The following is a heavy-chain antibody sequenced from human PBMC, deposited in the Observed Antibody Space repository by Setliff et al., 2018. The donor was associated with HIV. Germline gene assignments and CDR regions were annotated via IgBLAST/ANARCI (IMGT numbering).Heavy chain of an antibody. CDR2: ISATAGDT. Sequence: PGGSLRLSCAASGFSFRTYAMSWVRQAPGKGLEWVTAISATAGDTYYADSVKGRFTISRDNSKNTLYLQMSSLRAEDTAVYYCARDWVSMDRGASMDVWGKGTTVTVSS. V-gene: IGHV3-23*01. J-gene: IGHJ6*03. CDR1: GFSFRTYA. D-gene: IGHD3-10*01. CDR3: ARDWVSMDRGASMDV.